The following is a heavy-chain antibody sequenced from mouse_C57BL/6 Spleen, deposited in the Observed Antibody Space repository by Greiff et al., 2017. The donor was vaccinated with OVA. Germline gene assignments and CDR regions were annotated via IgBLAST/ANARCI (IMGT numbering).Heavy chain of an antibody. V-gene: IGHV1-82*01. D-gene: IGHD3-2*02. J-gene: IGHJ1*03. CDR3: ARSGWDWYFDV. Sequence: QVHVKQSGPELVKPGASVKISCKASGYAFSSSWMNWVKQRPGKGLEWIGRIYPGDGDTNYNGKFKGKATLTADKSSSTAYMQLSSLTSEDSAVYFCARSGWDWYFDVWGTGTTVTVSS. CDR2: IYPGDGDT. CDR1: GYAFSSSW.